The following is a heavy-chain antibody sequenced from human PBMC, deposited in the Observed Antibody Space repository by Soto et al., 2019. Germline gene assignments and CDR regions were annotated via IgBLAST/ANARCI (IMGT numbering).Heavy chain of an antibody. CDR3: ARDRPFCSSTNCYALDV. V-gene: IGHV3-23*01. D-gene: IGHD2-2*01. J-gene: IGHJ6*04. Sequence: VHLLESGGGLVQPGGSLRLSCSASGFTFRSYAMSWVRQAPGKGLEWVSGISGGGSDTYYSDSVRGRFTISRDNSKNTLYLQMNSLRVEDTAMYYCARDRPFCSSTNCYALDVWGKGTTVTVSS. CDR2: ISGGGSDT. CDR1: GFTFRSYA.